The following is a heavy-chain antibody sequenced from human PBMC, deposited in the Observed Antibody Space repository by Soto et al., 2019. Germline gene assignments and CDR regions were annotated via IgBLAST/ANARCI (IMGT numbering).Heavy chain of an antibody. Sequence: PSQTLSLTCVISGDSVSSNSAAWNWIRQSPSRGLEWLGRTYYRSKWYNDYAVSVKSRITINPDTSKNQFSLQLNSVTPEDTAVYYCARGYCSSTSCYSYYYYGMDVWGQGTTVTVSS. CDR3: ARGYCSSTSCYSYYYYGMDV. CDR2: TYYRSKWYN. V-gene: IGHV6-1*01. D-gene: IGHD2-2*02. CDR1: GDSVSSNSAA. J-gene: IGHJ6*01.